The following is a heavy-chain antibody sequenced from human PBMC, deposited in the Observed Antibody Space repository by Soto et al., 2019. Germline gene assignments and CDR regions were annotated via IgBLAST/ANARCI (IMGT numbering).Heavy chain of an antibody. V-gene: IGHV3-53*01. D-gene: IGHD1-26*01. Sequence: GWSLTLSSAPSVFTVTSHYMSWVRQGGGKGLEWVSTIYKCGGTFYAESVKGRFTISRDTSSNTVFLQMNSLRAEDTAVYHCASTRDSGTTYYFDSWGQGPLVTVS. CDR3: ASTRDSGTTYYFDS. J-gene: IGHJ4*02. CDR1: VFTVTSHY. CDR2: IYKCGGT.